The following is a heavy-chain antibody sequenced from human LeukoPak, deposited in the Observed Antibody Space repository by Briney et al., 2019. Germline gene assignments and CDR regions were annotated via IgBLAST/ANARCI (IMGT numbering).Heavy chain of an antibody. CDR1: GGSISSYY. CDR2: IYYSGST. V-gene: IGHV4-59*12. Sequence: SETLSLTYTASGGSISSYYWSWIRQPPGKGLEWIGYIYYSGSTNYNPSLKSRVTISVDTSKNQFSLKLSSVTAADTAVYYCARDMGESYGDYTPGYWGQGTLVTVSS. J-gene: IGHJ4*02. CDR3: ARDMGESYGDYTPGY. D-gene: IGHD4-17*01.